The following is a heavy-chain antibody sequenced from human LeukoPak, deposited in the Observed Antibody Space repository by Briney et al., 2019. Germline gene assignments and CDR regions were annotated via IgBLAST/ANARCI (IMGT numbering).Heavy chain of an antibody. CDR1: GVSISSYY. CDR2: IYYSGST. J-gene: IGHJ6*02. Sequence: PSETLSLTCTVSGVSISSYYWSWIRQPPGKGLEWIGYIYYSGSTNYNPSLKSRVTISVDTSKNQFSLKLSSVTAADTAVYYCARVVAAAGALGYYYYGMDVWGQGTTVTVSS. D-gene: IGHD6-13*01. CDR3: ARVVAAAGALGYYYYGMDV. V-gene: IGHV4-59*01.